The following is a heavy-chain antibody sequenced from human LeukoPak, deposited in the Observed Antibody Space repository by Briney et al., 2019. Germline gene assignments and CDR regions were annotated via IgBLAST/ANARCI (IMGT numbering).Heavy chain of an antibody. J-gene: IGHJ4*02. Sequence: SETLSLTCTVSGGSISSYYWSWIRQPPGKGLEWIGYIYYSGSTNYNPSLKSRVTISVDTSKNQFSLKLSSVTAADTAVYYCARDRTVDYGDYLFDYWGQGTLVTVSS. CDR2: IYYSGST. D-gene: IGHD4-17*01. CDR1: GGSISSYY. V-gene: IGHV4-59*01. CDR3: ARDRTVDYGDYLFDY.